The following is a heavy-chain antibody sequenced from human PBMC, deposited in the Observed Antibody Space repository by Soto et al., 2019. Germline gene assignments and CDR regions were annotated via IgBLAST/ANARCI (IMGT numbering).Heavy chain of an antibody. Sequence: SETLSLTCTVSRGSISSGTNYWAWIRQPPGKGLEWIANIYYSGSTFYNPSLKSRVTISLDTSKNQFSLKLSSVTAADTAVYYCARRLPPSAAGYDYYYGMDVWGQGTTVTVSS. CDR3: ARRLPPSAAGYDYYYGMDV. CDR1: RGSISSGTNY. D-gene: IGHD6-13*01. V-gene: IGHV4-39*01. CDR2: IYYSGST. J-gene: IGHJ6*02.